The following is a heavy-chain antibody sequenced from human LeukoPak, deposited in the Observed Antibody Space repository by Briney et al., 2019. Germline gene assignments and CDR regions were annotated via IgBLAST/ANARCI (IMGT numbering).Heavy chain of an antibody. CDR2: ISAYHGNT. J-gene: IGHJ4*02. D-gene: IGHD6-19*01. Sequence: GASVKVSCKASGYTFTNYGISWVRQAPGQGLEWVGWISAYHGNTNYAQNRQDRVTMTTDTSTRAAYMELRGLISDDTAVYYCAREGPVAVAGLDYWGRGTLVTVSS. CDR3: AREGPVAVAGLDY. V-gene: IGHV1-18*01. CDR1: GYTFTNYG.